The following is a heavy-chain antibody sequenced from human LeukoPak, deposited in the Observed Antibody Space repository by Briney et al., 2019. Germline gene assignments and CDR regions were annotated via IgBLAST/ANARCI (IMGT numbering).Heavy chain of an antibody. CDR2: IYYTGST. CDR1: GGSISSSTYY. J-gene: IGHJ4*02. CDR3: ARDRACSNGVCSYFDY. V-gene: IGHV4-39*01. D-gene: IGHD2-8*01. Sequence: SETLSLTCTVAGGSISSSTYYWGWIRQPPGKGLEWIGSIYYTGSTYYNPSLKSRVTVSADTSKNQFSLKLTSVTAAGTAVYFCARDRACSNGVCSYFDYWGQGTVVTVSS.